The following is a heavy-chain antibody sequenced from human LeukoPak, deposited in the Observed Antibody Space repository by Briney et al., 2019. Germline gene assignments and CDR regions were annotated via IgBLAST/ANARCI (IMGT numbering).Heavy chain of an antibody. Sequence: GGSLRLSCAVSGFTFSSYAMSWVRQAPGKGLEWVSGISGSGGSTYYADSVKGRFTISRDNSKNTLYLQMNSLRAEDTAVYYCAKGGDYRDFDYWGQGTLVTVSS. V-gene: IGHV3-23*01. CDR3: AKGGDYRDFDY. CDR2: ISGSGGST. D-gene: IGHD4-17*01. J-gene: IGHJ4*02. CDR1: GFTFSSYA.